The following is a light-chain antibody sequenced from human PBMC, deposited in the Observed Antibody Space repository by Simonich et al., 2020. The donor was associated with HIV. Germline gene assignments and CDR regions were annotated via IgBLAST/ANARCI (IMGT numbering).Light chain of an antibody. V-gene: IGLV2-14*03. Sequence: QSALTQPASVSGSPGQSITISCIETSSDVGHYNYVSWYQQHPGKAPKLMIYDVSKRPSGVSNRFSGSKSGNPASLTVSGLQAEDEADYYCCSYAGSYTFYVFGTGTKVTVL. CDR2: DVS. CDR1: SSDVGHYNY. J-gene: IGLJ1*01. CDR3: CSYAGSYTFYV.